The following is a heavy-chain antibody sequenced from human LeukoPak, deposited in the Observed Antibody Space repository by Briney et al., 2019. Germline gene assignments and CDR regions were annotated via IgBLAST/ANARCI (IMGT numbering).Heavy chain of an antibody. CDR2: ISDGGGNT. CDR1: GFIFSAYA. V-gene: IGHV3-23*01. J-gene: IGHJ3*02. CDR3: AKDDGWLVREDGFDM. D-gene: IGHD6-19*01. Sequence: GGSLRISCAATGFIFSAYAMTWVRQAPGKGLEWVSGISDGGGNTYYADSVRGRFTISRDNSKNTLYLQMNSLRAEDTAVYYCAKDDGWLVREDGFDMWGQGTMVTVSS.